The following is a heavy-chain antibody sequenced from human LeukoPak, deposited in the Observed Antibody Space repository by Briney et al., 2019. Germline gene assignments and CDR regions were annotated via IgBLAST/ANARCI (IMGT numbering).Heavy chain of an antibody. Sequence: SQSLSLTCAISGDSVSSNSVAWNWIRQSPSRGLEWLGRTYYRSKWNNEYAESVRSRITINPDTSKNQFSLQLDSVTPEDTAVYYCARERSYFDYWGQGTLVTASS. V-gene: IGHV6-1*01. CDR2: TYYRSKWNN. J-gene: IGHJ4*02. CDR1: GDSVSSNSVA. CDR3: ARERSYFDY.